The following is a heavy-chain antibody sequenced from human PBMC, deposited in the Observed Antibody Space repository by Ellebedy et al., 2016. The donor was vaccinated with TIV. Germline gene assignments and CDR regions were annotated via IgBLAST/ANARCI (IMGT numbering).Heavy chain of an antibody. V-gene: IGHV3-23*01. CDR1: GFMFNTYA. Sequence: GESLKISCAASGFMFNTYAMSWVRQAPGKGLEWVSHISGSGVTTYYADSVRGRFSISRDNSKNTLFLQMNSLRADDTAVYYCAGYRGEAVAGNWFDPWGQGTLVTVSS. J-gene: IGHJ5*02. D-gene: IGHD6-19*01. CDR2: ISGSGVTT. CDR3: AGYRGEAVAGNWFDP.